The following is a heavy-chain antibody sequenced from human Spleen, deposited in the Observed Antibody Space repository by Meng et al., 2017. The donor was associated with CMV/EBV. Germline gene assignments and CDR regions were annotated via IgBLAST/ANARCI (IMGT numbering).Heavy chain of an antibody. Sequence: GSLRLSCAASGFTFSSYSMNWVRQAPGKGLEWIGSIYHSGSTYYNPSLKSRVTISVDTSKNQFSLKLSSVTAADTAVYYCARDKEGLQDAFDIWGQGTTVTVSS. V-gene: IGHV4-38-2*02. CDR3: ARDKEGLQDAFDI. CDR2: IYHSGST. J-gene: IGHJ3*02. CDR1: GFTFSSYS. D-gene: IGHD4-11*01.